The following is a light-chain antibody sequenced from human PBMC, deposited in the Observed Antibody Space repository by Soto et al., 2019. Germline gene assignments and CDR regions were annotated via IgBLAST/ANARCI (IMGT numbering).Light chain of an antibody. J-gene: IGLJ2*01. CDR3: AARDDSLNGPVV. Sequence: QSVLTQPPSASGTPGQRVTISCSGGSSNIGSNTVSWYQQLPGTAPKLLIYSDNQRPSGVPDRFSGSKSGTSASLAISGLQSEDEADYFCAARDDSLNGPVVFGGGTKLTVL. V-gene: IGLV1-44*01. CDR1: SSNIGSNT. CDR2: SDN.